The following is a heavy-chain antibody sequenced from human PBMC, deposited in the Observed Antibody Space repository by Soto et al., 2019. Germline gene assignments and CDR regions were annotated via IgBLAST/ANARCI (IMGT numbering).Heavy chain of an antibody. Sequence: SETLSLTCTFSGGSISSGGYYLSWIRQHPGKGLEWIGYIYYSGSTYYNPSLKSRVTISVDTSKNQFSLKLSSVTAADTAVYYCARDRKVTTLPFYNWFDPWGQGTLVTVS. V-gene: IGHV4-31*03. CDR2: IYYSGST. D-gene: IGHD4-17*01. CDR1: GGSISSGGYY. J-gene: IGHJ5*02. CDR3: ARDRKVTTLPFYNWFDP.